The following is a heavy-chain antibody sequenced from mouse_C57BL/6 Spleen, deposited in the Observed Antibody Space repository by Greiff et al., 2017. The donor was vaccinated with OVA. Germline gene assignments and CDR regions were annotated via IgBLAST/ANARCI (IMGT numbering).Heavy chain of an antibody. D-gene: IGHD2-1*01. Sequence: QVQLQQSGAELMKPGASVKLSCKATGYTFTGYWIEWVKQRPGHGLEWIGEILPGGGSTNYNEKFKGKATFTADTSSNTAYMQLSSLTTEDSAIYYCARGGSYYGNYFDYWGQGTTLTVSS. CDR3: ARGGSYYGNYFDY. V-gene: IGHV1-9*01. J-gene: IGHJ2*01. CDR2: ILPGGGST. CDR1: GYTFTGYW.